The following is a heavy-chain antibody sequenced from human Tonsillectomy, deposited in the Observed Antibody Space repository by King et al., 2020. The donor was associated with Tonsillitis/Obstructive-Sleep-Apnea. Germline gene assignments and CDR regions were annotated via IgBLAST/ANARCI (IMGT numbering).Heavy chain of an antibody. J-gene: IGHJ4*02. Sequence: QVQLQQWGAGLLKPSETLSLTCAVYGGSFRGYYYSWIRQPPGKGLEWIGEINHSGSTNYNPSFMSRVTISVDTSKNQFSLKVNSVTAADTAIYYCARGLVRFLELPYWGQGTLVTVSS. V-gene: IGHV4-34*01. CDR1: GGSFRGYY. CDR3: ARGLVRFLELPY. D-gene: IGHD3-3*01. CDR2: INHSGST.